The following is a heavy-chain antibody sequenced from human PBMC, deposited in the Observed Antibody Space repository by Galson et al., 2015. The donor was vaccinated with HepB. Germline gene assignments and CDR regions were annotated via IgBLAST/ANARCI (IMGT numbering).Heavy chain of an antibody. CDR1: GFTFSSYA. Sequence: SLRLSCAASGFTFSSYAMSWVRQAPGKGLEWVSGISGSGGSTYYADSVKGRFTISRDNSKNTLYLQMNSLRAEDTAVYYCARLAAAGTGGVGYWGQGTLVTVSS. V-gene: IGHV3-23*01. J-gene: IGHJ4*02. CDR2: ISGSGGST. CDR3: ARLAAAGTGGVGY. D-gene: IGHD6-13*01.